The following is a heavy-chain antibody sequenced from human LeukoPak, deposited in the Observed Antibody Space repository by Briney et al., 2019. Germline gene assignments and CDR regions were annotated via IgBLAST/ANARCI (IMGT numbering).Heavy chain of an antibody. J-gene: IGHJ4*02. CDR2: IFNDGTT. D-gene: IGHD2-15*01. Sequence: PGGSLRLSCAASGFTVSSNYMSWVRQAPGKGLEWVSVIFNDGTTYYADSVKGRFTISRDNSKNTIYLQMNSLRVDDMAVYYCARASCSGYTCSHDYWGQGTLVTVSS. CDR3: ARASCSGYTCSHDY. V-gene: IGHV3-53*01. CDR1: GFTVSSNY.